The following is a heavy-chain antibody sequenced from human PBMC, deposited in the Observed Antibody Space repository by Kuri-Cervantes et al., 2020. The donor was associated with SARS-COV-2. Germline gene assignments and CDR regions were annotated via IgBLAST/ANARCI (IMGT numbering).Heavy chain of an antibody. V-gene: IGHV3-30*02. J-gene: IGHJ4*02. CDR3: AKDLVPGSYEGFDY. Sequence: GGSLRLSCAASGFTFSSYGMHWVRQAPGKGLEWVAVIWYDGSNKYYADSVKGRFTISRDNSKNTLYLQMNSLRAEDTAVYYCAKDLVPGSYEGFDYWGQGTLVTVSS. D-gene: IGHD3-16*01. CDR2: IWYDGSNK. CDR1: GFTFSSYG.